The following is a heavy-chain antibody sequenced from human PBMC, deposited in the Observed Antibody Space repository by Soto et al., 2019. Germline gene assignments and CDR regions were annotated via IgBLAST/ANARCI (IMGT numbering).Heavy chain of an antibody. J-gene: IGHJ4*02. V-gene: IGHV4-59*01. CDR1: GGSISSYY. D-gene: IGHD2-2*02. CDR3: ARGAVVVPAAIGFDY. CDR2: IYYSGST. Sequence: SETLSLTCTVSGGSISSYYWSWIRQPPGKGLEWIGYIYYSGSTNYNPSLKSRVTISVDTSKNQFSLKLSSVTAADTAVYYCARGAVVVPAAIGFDYWGQGTLVTVSS.